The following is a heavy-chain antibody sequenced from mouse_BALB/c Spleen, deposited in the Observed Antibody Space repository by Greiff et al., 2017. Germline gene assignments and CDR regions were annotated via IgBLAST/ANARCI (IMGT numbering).Heavy chain of an antibody. CDR1: GYSITSGYY. CDR2: ISYDGSN. J-gene: IGHJ3*01. Sequence: EVKLQESGPGLVKPSQSLSLTCSVTGYSITSGYYWNWIRQFPGNKLEWMGYISYDGSNNYNPSLKNRISITRDTSKNQFFLKLNSVTTEDTATYYCANKRFAYWGQGTLVTVSA. V-gene: IGHV3-6*02. CDR3: ANKRFAY.